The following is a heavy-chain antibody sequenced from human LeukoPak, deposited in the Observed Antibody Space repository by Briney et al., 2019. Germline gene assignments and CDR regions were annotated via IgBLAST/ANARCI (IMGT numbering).Heavy chain of an antibody. J-gene: IGHJ4*02. V-gene: IGHV1-18*01. D-gene: IGHD3-3*01. Sequence: GASVKVSCKASGYIFTNFGITWGRQAPGQGLEWMGWISGYNGNTNYAHNLQDRVIMTTDTSTTTAYMELRSLRFDDTAVYYCARVPLITIFGVGRTIDYWGQGTLVTVSS. CDR1: GYIFTNFG. CDR2: ISGYNGNT. CDR3: ARVPLITIFGVGRTIDY.